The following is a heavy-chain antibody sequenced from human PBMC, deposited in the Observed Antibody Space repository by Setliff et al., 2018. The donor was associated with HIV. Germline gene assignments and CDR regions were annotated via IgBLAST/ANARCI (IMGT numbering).Heavy chain of an antibody. D-gene: IGHD3-22*01. V-gene: IGHV4-38-2*01. J-gene: IGHJ3*02. CDR2: IYHSGST. CDR1: GYSLSSGYF. Sequence: SETLSLTCAVSGYSLSSGYFWGWIRQPPGKGLEWIGSIYHSGSTYYTPSLKSRVTISVDTSKNQFSLKLSSVTAADTAVYYCASTSRRLGDSSGNEGAFDIWGQGTMVTVSS. CDR3: ASTSRRLGDSSGNEGAFDI.